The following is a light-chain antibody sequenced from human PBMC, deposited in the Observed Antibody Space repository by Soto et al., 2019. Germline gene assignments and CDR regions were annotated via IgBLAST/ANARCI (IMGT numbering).Light chain of an antibody. CDR3: AAWDDSLSGWV. J-gene: IGLJ3*02. Sequence: QSALTQPPSASGTPGQRVTISCSGSSSNIGSNYVYWYQQLPGTAPKLLIYRNNQRPSGVPDRFSGSKSGTSASLAISGLRSEDEADYCCAAWDDSLSGWVFGGGTKLTVL. V-gene: IGLV1-47*01. CDR1: SSNIGSNY. CDR2: RNN.